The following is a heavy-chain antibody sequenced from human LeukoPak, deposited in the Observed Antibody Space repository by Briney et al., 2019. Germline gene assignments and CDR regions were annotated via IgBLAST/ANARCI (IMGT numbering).Heavy chain of an antibody. Sequence: GGSLRLSCAASGFTFSSYAMSWVRQAPGKGLEWVSCISSSSSYIYYADSLKGRFTISRDNAKNSLYLQMNSLRAEDTAVYYCARASDNYYYHYMDVWGKGTTVTISS. CDR1: GFTFSSYA. V-gene: IGHV3-21*01. J-gene: IGHJ6*03. D-gene: IGHD2-15*01. CDR2: ISSSSSYI. CDR3: ARASDNYYYHYMDV.